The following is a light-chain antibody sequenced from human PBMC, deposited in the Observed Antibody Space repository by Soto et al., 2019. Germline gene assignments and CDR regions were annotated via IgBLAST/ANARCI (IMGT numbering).Light chain of an antibody. CDR1: SSDVGGYNY. V-gene: IGLV2-8*01. J-gene: IGLJ3*02. CDR2: EVT. Sequence: QSALTQPPSASGSPGQSVTISCTGTSSDVGGYNYVSWYQQYPGRAPKLMIYEVTKRPSGVPDRFSGSKSGNTASLTVSGLQADDEADYYCSSSAASNNFYFVFGGGTQLTVL. CDR3: SSSAASNNFYFV.